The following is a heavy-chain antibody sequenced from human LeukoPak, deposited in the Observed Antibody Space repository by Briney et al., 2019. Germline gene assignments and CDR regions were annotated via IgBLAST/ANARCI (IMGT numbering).Heavy chain of an antibody. J-gene: IGHJ3*02. CDR2: ISTRGTT. V-gene: IGHV4-61*02. D-gene: IGHD6-13*01. CDR1: GDSLSSGPYF. CDR3: ARDLLRGESGSWFEAFDI. Sequence: TLSLTCTVSGDSLSSGPYFWNWVRQPAGKGLEWIGRISTRGTTTYNPSLKSRLTLSVDTSNNQFSLSLNSVTAADTAIYYCARDLLRGESGSWFEAFDIWGQGTMVTVSS.